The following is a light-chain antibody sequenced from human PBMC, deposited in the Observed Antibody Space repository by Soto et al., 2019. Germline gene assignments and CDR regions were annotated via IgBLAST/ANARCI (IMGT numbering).Light chain of an antibody. J-gene: IGKJ1*01. CDR3: QQYKDYPWT. Sequence: RVTQSAATVSTSVGDRVSINCRASQSISAWLAWYQQKPGTAPRLLIYKASTLEIGVPSRFSGSGSGTEFTLNISRLKPDDGAIYYGQQYKDYPWTFGQGTKVDIK. CDR1: QSISAW. CDR2: KAS. V-gene: IGKV1-5*03.